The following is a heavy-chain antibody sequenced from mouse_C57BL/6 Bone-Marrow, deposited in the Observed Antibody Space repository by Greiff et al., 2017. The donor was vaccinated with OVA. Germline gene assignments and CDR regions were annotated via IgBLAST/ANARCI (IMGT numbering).Heavy chain of an antibody. J-gene: IGHJ2*01. CDR3: ATLPFGY. CDR1: GFTFSSYG. CDR2: ISSGGSYT. V-gene: IGHV5-6*01. Sequence: EVQLVESGGDLVKPGGSLKLSCAASGFTFSSYGMSWVRQTPDKRLEWVATISSGGSYTYYPDSVKGRFTISRDNAKNTLYLQMSSLKSEDTAMYYCATLPFGYWGQGTTLTVSS.